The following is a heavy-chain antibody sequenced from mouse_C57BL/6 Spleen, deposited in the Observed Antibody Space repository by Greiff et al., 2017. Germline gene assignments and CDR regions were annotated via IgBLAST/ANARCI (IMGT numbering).Heavy chain of an antibody. CDR1: GYSITSGYD. D-gene: IGHD3-1*01. V-gene: IGHV3-1*01. CDR2: ISYSGST. J-gene: IGHJ2*01. Sequence: VQLKESGPGMVKPSQSLSLTCTVTGYSITSGYDWHWIRHFPGNKLEWMGYISYSGSTNYNPSLKSRISITHDTSKNHFFLKLNSVTTEDTATYYCARDRLGYYFDYWGQGTTLTVSS. CDR3: ARDRLGYYFDY.